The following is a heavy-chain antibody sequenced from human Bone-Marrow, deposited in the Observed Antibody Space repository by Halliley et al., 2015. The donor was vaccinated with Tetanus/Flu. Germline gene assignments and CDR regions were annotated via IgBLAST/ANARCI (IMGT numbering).Heavy chain of an antibody. CDR3: AREGGYRKVDGMDV. CDR1: GFTFSRFE. J-gene: IGHJ6*02. CDR2: ISSSGRTR. Sequence: CAASGFTFSRFEMTWVRQAPGKGLEWVSYISSSGRTRHYADSVKGRFTISRDNAKNSLDLQISSLRVEDTGVYYCAREGGYRKVDGMDVWGQGTTVSVSS. D-gene: IGHD6-13*01. V-gene: IGHV3-48*03.